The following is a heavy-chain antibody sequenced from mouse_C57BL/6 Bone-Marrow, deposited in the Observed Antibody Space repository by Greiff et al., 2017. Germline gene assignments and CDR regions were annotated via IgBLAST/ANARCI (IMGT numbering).Heavy chain of an antibody. D-gene: IGHD2-1*01. J-gene: IGHJ3*01. Sequence: EVKLVESGGGLAQPGGSLKLSCAASGFTFSDYYMYWVRQTPEKRLEWVAYISNGGGSTYYPDTVKGRFTISRDNAKNTLYLQMSRLKSEDTAMYYCARLIYYGNYVWFAYWGQGTLVTVSA. CDR2: ISNGGGST. CDR3: ARLIYYGNYVWFAY. CDR1: GFTFSDYY. V-gene: IGHV5-12*01.